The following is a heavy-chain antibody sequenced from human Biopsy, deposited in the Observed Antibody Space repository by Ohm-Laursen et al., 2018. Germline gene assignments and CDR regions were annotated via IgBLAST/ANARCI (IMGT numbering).Heavy chain of an antibody. D-gene: IGHD1-26*01. J-gene: IGHJ4*02. CDR2: IWYDGSDQ. V-gene: IGHV3-33*01. Sequence: SLRLSCTASGFIFKSYGMHWVRQAPGKGLEWVALIWYDGSDQYYADSVKGRFTISRDNSKNTVYLQMNSLRAEDTAVYYRARDRREHYQFDSWGQGTRVTVSS. CDR3: ARDRREHYQFDS. CDR1: GFIFKSYG.